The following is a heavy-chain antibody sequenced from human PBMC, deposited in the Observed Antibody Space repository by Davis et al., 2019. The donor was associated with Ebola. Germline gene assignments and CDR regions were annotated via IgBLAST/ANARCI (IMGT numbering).Heavy chain of an antibody. J-gene: IGHJ4*02. CDR2: ISGSGGST. CDR1: GFTFSSYA. D-gene: IGHD1-26*01. CDR3: AKDCTEWELDAFDY. V-gene: IGHV3-23*01. Sequence: GESLKISCAASGFTFSSYAMSWVRQAPGKGLEWVSAISGSGGSTYYADSAKGRFTISRDNSKNTLYLQMNSLRAEDTAVYYCAKDCTEWELDAFDYWGQGTLVTVSS.